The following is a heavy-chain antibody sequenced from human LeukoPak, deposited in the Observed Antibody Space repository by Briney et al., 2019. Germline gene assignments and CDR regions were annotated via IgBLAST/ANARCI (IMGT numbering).Heavy chain of an antibody. Sequence: ASVKVSCKAFGYTFTSYYMHWVRQAPGQGLEWMGIINPSGGSTSYAQKFQGRATMTRDTSTSTVYMELSRLRSDDTAVYYCARGALRASDYWGQGTLVTVSS. J-gene: IGHJ4*02. CDR2: INPSGGST. CDR3: ARGALRASDY. D-gene: IGHD3-16*01. CDR1: GYTFTSYY. V-gene: IGHV1-46*01.